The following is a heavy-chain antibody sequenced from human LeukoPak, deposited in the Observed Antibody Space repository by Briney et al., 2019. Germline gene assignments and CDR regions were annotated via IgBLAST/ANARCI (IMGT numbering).Heavy chain of an antibody. CDR2: ISGSSTST. CDR3: ARDAGYGYWVVDS. V-gene: IGHV3-23*01. D-gene: IGHD5-18*01. J-gene: IGHJ4*02. Sequence: GGSLRLSCAASGFTFSSYAMAWVRQAPGKGLEWVSTISGSSTSTYYADSVKGRFTISRDNSENSLYLQMNSLRAEDTAVYYCARDAGYGYWVVDSWGQGTLVTVSS. CDR1: GFTFSSYA.